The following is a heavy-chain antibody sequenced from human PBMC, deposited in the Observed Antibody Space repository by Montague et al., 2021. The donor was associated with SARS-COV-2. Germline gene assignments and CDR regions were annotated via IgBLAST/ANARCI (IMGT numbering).Heavy chain of an antibody. CDR3: ATESVVPASLYYYGMDV. Sequence: TLSLTCTVSGGSISSSSYYWGWIRQPPGKGLEWIGYIYYSGSTYYNPSLKSRVTISVDTSKNQFSLKLSSVTAADTAVYYCATESVVPASLYYYGMDVWGQGTTVTVSS. CDR2: IYYSGST. D-gene: IGHD2-2*01. J-gene: IGHJ6*02. CDR1: GGSISSSSYY. V-gene: IGHV4-31*03.